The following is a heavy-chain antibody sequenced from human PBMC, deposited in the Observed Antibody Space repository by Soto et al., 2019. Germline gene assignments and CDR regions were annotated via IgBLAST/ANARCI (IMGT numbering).Heavy chain of an antibody. CDR3: GRNYHSNAGGAFVI. V-gene: IGHV3-53*01. D-gene: IGHD3-22*01. J-gene: IGHJ3*02. CDR2: IYSGGST. Sequence: EVQLVESGGGLIQPGGSLRLSCAASGFTVSSNYMSWVRHAPGKELEWVSVIYSGGSTYYAGSLKGRFTISRDNSKNALYLQMNSPRAEDTAGYYFGRNYHSNAGGAFVILGQGTMVTVST. CDR1: GFTVSSNY.